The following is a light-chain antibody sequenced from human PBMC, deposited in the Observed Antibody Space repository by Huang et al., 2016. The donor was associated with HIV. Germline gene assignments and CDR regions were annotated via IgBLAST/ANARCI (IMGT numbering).Light chain of an antibody. CDR2: RGS. V-gene: IGKV3-15*01. J-gene: IGKJ4*01. CDR3: QQYNNWPPLT. Sequence: EVVMTQSPNTLSVSPGERATLSCRASQSIGSNLAWYQQKPGQAPRLLSYRGSARAAGVPARFSGSGSGTEFTLTISSLQSEDFAIYYCQQYNNWPPLTFGGGTKVEI. CDR1: QSIGSN.